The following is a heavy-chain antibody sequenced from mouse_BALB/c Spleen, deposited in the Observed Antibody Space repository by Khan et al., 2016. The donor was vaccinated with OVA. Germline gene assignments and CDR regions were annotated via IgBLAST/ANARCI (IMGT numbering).Heavy chain of an antibody. D-gene: IGHD2-10*01. CDR3: ARAYYGNYSESMDY. CDR2: IWGDGSN. V-gene: IGHV2-6-7*01. CDR1: GFSLTGYG. J-gene: IGHJ4*01. Sequence: QVQLKQSGPGLVAPSQSLSITCTVSGFSLTGYGVNWVRQPPGKGLEWLGMIWGDGSNDYNSALKSSMNLTKANSKSKVFLNMNSLQTDDTVRYYCARAYYGNYSESMDYWGQGTSVTVSS.